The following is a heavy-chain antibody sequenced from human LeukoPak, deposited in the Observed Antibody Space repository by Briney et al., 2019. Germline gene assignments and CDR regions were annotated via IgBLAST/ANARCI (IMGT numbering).Heavy chain of an antibody. CDR2: SSSTSSYI. CDR1: GFTSSSYS. D-gene: IGHD4-17*01. V-gene: IGHV3-21*01. Sequence: GGSLRLSCAASGFTSSSYSMNWVRQAPGKGLEWVSSSSSTSSYIYYSDSVKGRFTISRDNAKNSLFLQMNSLRVEDTAAYYCARGLRTTVWDYYYYYMDVWGKGTTVTVSS. J-gene: IGHJ6*03. CDR3: ARGLRTTVWDYYYYYMDV.